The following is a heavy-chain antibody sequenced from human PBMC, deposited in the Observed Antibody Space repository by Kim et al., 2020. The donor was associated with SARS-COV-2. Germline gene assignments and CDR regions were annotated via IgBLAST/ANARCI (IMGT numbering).Heavy chain of an antibody. CDR2: IYYSGST. J-gene: IGHJ4*02. CDR1: GGSISSYY. V-gene: IGHV4-59*01. CDR3: AREGGYYGSGRYFDY. D-gene: IGHD3-10*01. Sequence: SETLSLTCTVSGGSISSYYWSWIRQPPGKGLEWIGYIYYSGSTNYNPSLKSRVTISVDTSKNQFSLKLSSVTAADTAVYYCAREGGYYGSGRYFDYWGQGTLVTVSS.